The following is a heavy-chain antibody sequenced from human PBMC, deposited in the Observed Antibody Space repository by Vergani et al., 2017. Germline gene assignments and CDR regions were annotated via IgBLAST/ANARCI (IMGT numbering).Heavy chain of an antibody. Sequence: EVHLLESGGGLIQPGGSLRISCAASGFTFDNYAMTWVRQAPGKGLQWVSGIDRNYGVKNGNSFEGRFSISRDNAKKAVFLQMNNLRHEDTALYYCAGPQGTSAYYYGGFDYWGQGILVTVSS. CDR2: IDRNYGVK. CDR1: GFTFDNYA. J-gene: IGHJ4*02. D-gene: IGHD3-22*01. CDR3: AGPQGTSAYYYGGFDY. V-gene: IGHV3-20*04.